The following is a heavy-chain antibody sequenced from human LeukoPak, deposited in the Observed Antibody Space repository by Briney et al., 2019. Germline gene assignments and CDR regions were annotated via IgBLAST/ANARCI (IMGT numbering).Heavy chain of an antibody. J-gene: IGHJ4*02. CDR1: GFIFSNYW. CDR2: IDSDENGGSGT. Sequence: SGGSLRLSCAASGFIFSNYWMHWVRQVPGRGLLWVSRIDSDENGGSGTMYADSVKGRFTISRDNAMNTLYLHMNSLRVEDTAVFYCAREAYGSGKRYFDYWGQGTLVTVSS. V-gene: IGHV3-74*03. CDR3: AREAYGSGKRYFDY. D-gene: IGHD3-10*01.